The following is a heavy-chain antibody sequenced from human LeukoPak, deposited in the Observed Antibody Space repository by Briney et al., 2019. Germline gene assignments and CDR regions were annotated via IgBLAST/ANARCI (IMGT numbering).Heavy chain of an antibody. D-gene: IGHD1-26*01. CDR2: IYTSGST. Sequence: SETLSLTCTVSGGSISSYYWSWIRQPAGKGSEWIGRIYTSGSTNYNASLKSRVSMSVDTSKNQFSLKLSSVTAADTAVFYCARENSGSYREFDYWGQGTLVTVSS. CDR3: ARENSGSYREFDY. CDR1: GGSISSYY. V-gene: IGHV4-4*07. J-gene: IGHJ4*02.